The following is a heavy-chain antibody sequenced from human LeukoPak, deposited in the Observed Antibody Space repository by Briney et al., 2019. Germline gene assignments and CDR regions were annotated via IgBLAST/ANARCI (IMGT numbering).Heavy chain of an antibody. CDR2: ISYDGSNK. V-gene: IGHV3-30*18. D-gene: IGHD3-10*01. CDR3: AKDEMSRGSGSFMGYFDY. Sequence: GGSLRLSCAASGFTFSSYGMHWVRQAPGKGLEWVAVISYDGSNKYYADSVRGRFTISRDNSKNTLYLQMNSLRAEDTTVYYCAKDEMSRGSGSFMGYFDYWGQGTLVTVSS. J-gene: IGHJ4*02. CDR1: GFTFSSYG.